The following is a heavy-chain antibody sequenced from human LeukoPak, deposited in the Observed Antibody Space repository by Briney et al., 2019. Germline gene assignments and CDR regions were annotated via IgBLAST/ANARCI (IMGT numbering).Heavy chain of an antibody. J-gene: IGHJ4*02. Sequence: GGSLRLSCAASGFTFSSYSMNWVRQAPGKGLEWVSSISSSSSYIYYADSVKGRFTISRDNAKNSLYLQMNSLRAEDTAVYYCAKDFSAAGNYFDYWGQGTLVTVSS. CDR3: AKDFSAAGNYFDY. V-gene: IGHV3-21*01. CDR2: ISSSSSYI. CDR1: GFTFSSYS. D-gene: IGHD6-13*01.